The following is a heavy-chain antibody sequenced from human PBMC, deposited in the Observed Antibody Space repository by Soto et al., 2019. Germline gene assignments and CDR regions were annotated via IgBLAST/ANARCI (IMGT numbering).Heavy chain of an antibody. CDR3: ARAGDIVVVPAAMQRTNSWFDP. V-gene: IGHV1-69*02. J-gene: IGHJ5*02. CDR2: IIPILGIA. CDR1: GGTFSSYT. Sequence: QVQLVQSGAEVKKPGSSVEVSCKASGGTFSSYTISWVRQAPGQGLEWMGRIIPILGIANYAQKFQGRVTITADKSTSTAYMELSSLRSEDTAVYYCARAGDIVVVPAAMQRTNSWFDPWGQGTLVTVSS. D-gene: IGHD2-2*01.